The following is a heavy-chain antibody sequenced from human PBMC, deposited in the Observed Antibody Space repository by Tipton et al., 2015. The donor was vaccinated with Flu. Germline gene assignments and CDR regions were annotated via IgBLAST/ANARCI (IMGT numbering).Heavy chain of an antibody. CDR2: VDYSGDT. J-gene: IGHJ4*02. V-gene: IGHV4-39*01. CDR1: GGSISDNNYY. CDR3: ARHRYYADDTGPGVYFNY. Sequence: TLSLTCTVSGGSISDNNYYWGWIRQPPGKGLEWIANVDYSGDTYYNPSLKSRVTISLDTSENQFSLKLSAVTAADTAVYYCARHRYYADDTGPGVYFNYWGQGTLVTVSA. D-gene: IGHD3-3*01.